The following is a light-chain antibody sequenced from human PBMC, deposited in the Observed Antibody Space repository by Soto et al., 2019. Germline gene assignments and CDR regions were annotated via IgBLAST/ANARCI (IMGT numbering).Light chain of an antibody. Sequence: QSVLTQPPSASGTPGQRVTISCSGSSSNIGSNYVYWYQQLPGTAPKLLIYGNYQRPSGVPDRFSGSKSGTSATLAISGLRFEDEADYFCAARDDSLSGSFVFATGTKVTVL. CDR2: GNY. CDR1: SSNIGSNY. CDR3: AARDDSLSGSFV. J-gene: IGLJ1*01. V-gene: IGLV1-47*02.